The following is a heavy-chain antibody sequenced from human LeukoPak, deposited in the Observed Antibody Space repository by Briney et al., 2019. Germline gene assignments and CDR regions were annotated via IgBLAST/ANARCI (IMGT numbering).Heavy chain of an antibody. CDR3: ARDLTGASGDY. CDR2: INPNGGGT. CDR1: GYTFMDSY. J-gene: IGHJ4*02. D-gene: IGHD3-10*01. Sequence: ASVKVSSTASGYTFMDSYMHWVRQAPGQGLEWMAWINPNGGGTHYAQRFQGRVTLTLDTSINTAYMELNSLRSDDSAIYYCARDLTGASGDYWGQGTLVTVSS. V-gene: IGHV1-2*02.